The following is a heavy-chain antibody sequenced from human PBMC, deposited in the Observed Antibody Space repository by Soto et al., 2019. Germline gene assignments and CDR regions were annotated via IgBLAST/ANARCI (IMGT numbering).Heavy chain of an antibody. D-gene: IGHD6-6*01. CDR1: GFTLSGYA. J-gene: IGHJ6*03. CDR3: ARRARPDFYYMDV. CDR2: ISSNGVDT. V-gene: IGHV3-64*01. Sequence: EVQLAESGGGLAQPGGSLRLSCAASGFTLSGYAMDWVRQAPGKGLEYVSGISSNGVDTYYANSVQGRFTISRDNSKNSVYLQMGSLRPDDMAVYYCARRARPDFYYMDVWGKGITVTVSS.